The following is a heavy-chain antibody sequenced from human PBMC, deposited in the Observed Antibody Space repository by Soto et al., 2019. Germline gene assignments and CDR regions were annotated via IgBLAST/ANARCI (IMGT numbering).Heavy chain of an antibody. CDR2: ISANNDHT. CDR3: ARRTYFDY. Sequence: QVRLVQSGAEVNKPGASLKVYCKSSGYTLNTYGITWVRPAPGQRLEWTGWISANNDHTNYPQKLQGRVTMTTDTSTSTAYMELRSLTSVDTAVSYCARRTYFDYWGQGTLVTVSS. J-gene: IGHJ4*02. CDR1: GYTLNTYG. V-gene: IGHV1-18*01.